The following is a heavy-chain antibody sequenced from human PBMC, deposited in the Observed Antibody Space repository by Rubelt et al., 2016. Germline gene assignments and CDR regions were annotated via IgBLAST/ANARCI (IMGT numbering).Heavy chain of an antibody. CDR2: INPSSGST. CDR3: ARRITAGNVDY. D-gene: IGHD6-13*01. J-gene: IGHJ4*02. Sequence: QVQLVQSGAEVKKPGASVKVSCKASGYMFTNYYMHWVRQAPGQGLEWMGIINPSSGSTTYAQKFQDRVTMTRETSTRAVYREVRSLKSEDAAVYYCARRITAGNVDYWGQGTLVTVSS. CDR1: GYMFTNYY. V-gene: IGHV1-46*01.